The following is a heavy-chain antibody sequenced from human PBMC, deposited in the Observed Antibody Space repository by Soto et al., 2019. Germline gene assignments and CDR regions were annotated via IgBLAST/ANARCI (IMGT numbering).Heavy chain of an antibody. J-gene: IGHJ4*02. D-gene: IGHD2-8*02. CDR1: GYSFVTYG. Sequence: QIQLVQSGLEVKKPGSSVRVSCKTSGYSFVTYGISWVRHAPGQGPEWVAWICPYKGSTRYSERSQGRSTLSTDLYAITVIVELRSLVADDTAVYYCARDVQHWWDYTTGGYNFWGQGTLVTVSA. CDR2: ICPYKGST. CDR3: ARDVQHWWDYTTGGYNF. V-gene: IGHV1-18*04.